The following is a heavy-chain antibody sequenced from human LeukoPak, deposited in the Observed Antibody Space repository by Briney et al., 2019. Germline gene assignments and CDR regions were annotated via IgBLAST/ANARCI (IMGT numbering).Heavy chain of an antibody. CDR1: GYTFTAYS. V-gene: IGHV1-18*04. CDR3: AREGIQLWLDLSY. Sequence: ASVKVSCKASGYTFTAYSMHWVRQAPGQGLEWMGWINPNSGNTHYAQKLQGRVTMTTDTSTSTAHMELRSLRSDDTAVYYCAREGIQLWLDLSYWGQGTLVTVSS. D-gene: IGHD5-18*01. CDR2: INPNSGNT. J-gene: IGHJ4*02.